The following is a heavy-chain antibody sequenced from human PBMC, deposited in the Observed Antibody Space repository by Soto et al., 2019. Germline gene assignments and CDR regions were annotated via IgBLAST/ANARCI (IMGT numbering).Heavy chain of an antibody. Sequence: ESLKISFKGYGYNCAGYWIAWVGQMPGKGLELMGIIYPSDSDTRYRPSFQGQVTISADKSISSAYLQWSSLRASDTAMYYCARGGVSTRTFDYWGQGTPVTVSS. CDR2: IYPSDSDT. CDR3: ARGGVSTRTFDY. V-gene: IGHV5-51*01. D-gene: IGHD3-3*01. J-gene: IGHJ4*02. CDR1: GYNCAGYW.